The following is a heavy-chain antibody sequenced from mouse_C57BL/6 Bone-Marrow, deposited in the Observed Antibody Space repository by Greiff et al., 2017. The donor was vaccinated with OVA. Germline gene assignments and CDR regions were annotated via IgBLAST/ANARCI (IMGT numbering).Heavy chain of an antibody. CDR1: GYTFTGYW. J-gene: IGHJ4*01. V-gene: IGHV1-9*01. Sequence: QVQLQQSGAELMKPGASVKLSCKATGYTFTGYWIEWVKQRPGPGLEWIGEFLPGSGSTNYNEKFKGKATFTADTSSNTAYMQLSSLTTEDSAIYYCAREVGQLRLREGAMDYWGQGTSVTVSS. CDR3: AREVGQLRLREGAMDY. CDR2: FLPGSGST. D-gene: IGHD3-2*02.